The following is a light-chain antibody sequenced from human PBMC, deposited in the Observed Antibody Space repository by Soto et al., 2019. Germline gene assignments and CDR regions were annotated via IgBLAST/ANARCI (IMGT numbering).Light chain of an antibody. Sequence: QSVLTQPPSASGTPGQRVTISCSGSSCNIGSNTVNWYQQLPGTAPKLLIYSHNQRPSGVPDRFSGSESGTSASLAISGLQSEDEADYYCAAWDDSLNGYVFGTGTKLTVL. J-gene: IGLJ1*01. CDR1: SCNIGSNT. CDR3: AAWDDSLNGYV. V-gene: IGLV1-44*01. CDR2: SHN.